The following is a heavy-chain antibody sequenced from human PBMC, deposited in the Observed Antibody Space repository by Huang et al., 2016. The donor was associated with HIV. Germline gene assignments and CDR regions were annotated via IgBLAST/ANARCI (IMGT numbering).Heavy chain of an antibody. V-gene: IGHV4-39*01. CDR2: LYYSGCT. Sequence: QLQLQESGPGLVKPSETLSLTCTVSGGFISPNVYHWTWIRQPPGKGREWSGSLYYSGCTYNNPAIKALYTISVDTSKNQFFMTLGSVTAGDTAVYYCARQGRASVGKFAYWGQGTLVTVSS. CDR1: GGFISPNVYH. J-gene: IGHJ4*02. D-gene: IGHD3-10*01. CDR3: ARQGRASVGKFAY.